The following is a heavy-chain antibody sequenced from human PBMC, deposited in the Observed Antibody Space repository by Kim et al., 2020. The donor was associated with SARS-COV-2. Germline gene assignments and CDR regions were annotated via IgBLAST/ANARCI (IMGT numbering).Heavy chain of an antibody. CDR2: IYYSGST. Sequence: SETLSLTCSVSSGSINSYYWSWIRQPPGKGLEWIGYIYYSGSTNYNPSLKSRVTISVDTSKNQFSLKLSSVTAADTAIYYCARERTSGWYPGAGMDDWGQGTTVTVSS. V-gene: IGHV4-59*13. CDR3: ARERTSGWYPGAGMDD. J-gene: IGHJ6*02. CDR1: SGSINSYY. D-gene: IGHD6-19*01.